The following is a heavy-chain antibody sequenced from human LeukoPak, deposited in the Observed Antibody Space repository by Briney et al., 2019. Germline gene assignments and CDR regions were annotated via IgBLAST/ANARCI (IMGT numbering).Heavy chain of an antibody. Sequence: KPSETLSLTCAVYGGSFSGYYWSWIRQPPGKGLEWIGEINHSGSTNYNPSLKSRVTISVDTSKNQFSLKLSSVTAADTAVYYCARDKDYYDSSGESSAFDIWGQGTMVTVPS. CDR1: GGSFSGYY. V-gene: IGHV4-34*01. CDR2: INHSGST. D-gene: IGHD3-22*01. CDR3: ARDKDYYDSSGESSAFDI. J-gene: IGHJ3*02.